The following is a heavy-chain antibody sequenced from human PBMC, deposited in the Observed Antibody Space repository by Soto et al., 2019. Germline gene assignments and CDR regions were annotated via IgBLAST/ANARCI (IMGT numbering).Heavy chain of an antibody. V-gene: IGHV3-23*01. CDR2: MSGRGGST. CDR1: GFTFSSYA. CDR3: AKGAYYYGSGSWYFHL. J-gene: IGHJ2*01. D-gene: IGHD3-10*01. Sequence: EVQLLESGGGLVQPGGSLRLSCAASGFTFSSYAMSWVRQAPGKGLEWVSAMSGRGGSTYYADSVKGRFTLSRDNSKNTLYLQMNSLRAEDTAVYYCAKGAYYYGSGSWYFHLWGRGTLVTVSS.